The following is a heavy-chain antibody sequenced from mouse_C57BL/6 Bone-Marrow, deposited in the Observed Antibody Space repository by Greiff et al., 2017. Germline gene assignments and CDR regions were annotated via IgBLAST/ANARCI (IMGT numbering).Heavy chain of an antibody. V-gene: IGHV5-4*01. Sequence: EVQLVESGGGLVKPGGSLKLSCAASGFTFSSYAMSWVRQTPEKRLEWVATISDGGSYTYYPANVKGRFTISRDNAKNNLYLQMSHLKSEDTAMYYCARVDGYYRPWFAYWGQGTLVTVSA. CDR2: ISDGGSYT. CDR1: GFTFSSYA. D-gene: IGHD2-3*01. J-gene: IGHJ3*01. CDR3: ARVDGYYRPWFAY.